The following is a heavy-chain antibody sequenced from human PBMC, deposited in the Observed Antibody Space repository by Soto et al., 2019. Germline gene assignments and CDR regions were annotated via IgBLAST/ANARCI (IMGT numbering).Heavy chain of an antibody. CDR3: ARGSTDSYPGSRIFDF. D-gene: IGHD3-10*01. CDR1: GLTFGSRA. CDR2: ITDTGGDA. J-gene: IGHJ4*02. V-gene: IGHV3-23*01. Sequence: GRSLGLGCVASGLTFGSRAMSWVRQAPGEGLQWVSTITDTGGDAKYADSVRGRFVISRDNSKKTLYLQMTSLTAEDSAMYFCARGSTDSYPGSRIFDFWGRGTLVTVSS.